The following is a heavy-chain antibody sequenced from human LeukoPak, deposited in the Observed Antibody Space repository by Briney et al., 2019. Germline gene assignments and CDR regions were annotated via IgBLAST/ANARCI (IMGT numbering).Heavy chain of an antibody. CDR1: GFTFSSYS. V-gene: IGHV3-48*02. D-gene: IGHD5-12*01. CDR3: ARGKGYSGYDYGDFDY. J-gene: IGHJ4*02. Sequence: GGPLRLSCAASGFTFSSYSMNWVRQAPGKGLEWVSYIISSSSTKYYTDSVKGRFTISRDNAKNSLYLQMNSLRDEVTAVYYCARGKGYSGYDYGDFDYWGQGTLVTVSS. CDR2: IISSSSTK.